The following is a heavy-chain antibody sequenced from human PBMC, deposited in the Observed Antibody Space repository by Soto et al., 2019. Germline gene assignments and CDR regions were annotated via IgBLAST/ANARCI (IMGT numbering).Heavy chain of an antibody. CDR2: IIPIFGTS. Sequence: QVQLVQSGSEVKKPGSSVKVSCKDSGGTFGSFAISWVRQAPGQGLEWMGGIIPIFGTSVYTQRFKGRIAITADEATGTAYMELSGLRAEDTAVYYCGRRIAGTMDYYYGMDVWGQGTTVTVSS. V-gene: IGHV1-69*01. CDR3: GRRIAGTMDYYYGMDV. D-gene: IGHD3-16*02. CDR1: GGTFGSFA. J-gene: IGHJ6*02.